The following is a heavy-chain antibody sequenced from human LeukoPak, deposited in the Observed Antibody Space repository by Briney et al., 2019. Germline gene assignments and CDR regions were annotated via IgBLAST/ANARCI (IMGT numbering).Heavy chain of an antibody. CDR1: GFTFSTYW. V-gene: IGHV3-7*01. CDR3: ARDSSGYQ. CDR2: IKEDGSEK. J-gene: IGHJ4*02. Sequence: PGGSLRLSCAASGFTFSTYWMSWVRQAPGKGLEWVANIKEDGSEKYYGDSVKGRFTISRDNAKNSLYLEMNSLRVEDTAVYYCARDSSGYQWGQGTLVTLSS. D-gene: IGHD3-22*01.